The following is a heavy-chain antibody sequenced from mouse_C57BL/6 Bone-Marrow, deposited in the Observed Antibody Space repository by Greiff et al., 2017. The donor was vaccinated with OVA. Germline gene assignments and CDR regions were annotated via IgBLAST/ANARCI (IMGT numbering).Heavy chain of an antibody. CDR1: GYAFSSSW. CDR3: ARWGYDYDSFYYFDY. J-gene: IGHJ2*01. Sequence: QVQLQQSGPELVKPGASVKISCKASGYAFSSSWMNWVKQRPGKGLEWIGRIYPGDGDTNYNGKFKGKATLTADKSSSTAYMQLSSLTSEDSAVYFCARWGYDYDSFYYFDYWGQGTTLTVSS. CDR2: IYPGDGDT. D-gene: IGHD2-4*01. V-gene: IGHV1-82*01.